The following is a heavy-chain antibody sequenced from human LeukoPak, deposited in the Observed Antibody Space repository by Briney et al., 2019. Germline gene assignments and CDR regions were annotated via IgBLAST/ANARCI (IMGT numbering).Heavy chain of an antibody. CDR3: ARDQVPYYYYYGMDV. Sequence: GGSLRLSCAASGFTFSSYAMHWVRQAPGKGLEWVAVISYDGSNKYYADSVKGRFTISRDNSKNTLYLQMNSLRAEDTAVYYCARDQVPYYYYYGMDVWGQGTTVTVSS. CDR2: ISYDGSNK. CDR1: GFTFSSYA. V-gene: IGHV3-30-3*01. D-gene: IGHD2-2*01. J-gene: IGHJ6*02.